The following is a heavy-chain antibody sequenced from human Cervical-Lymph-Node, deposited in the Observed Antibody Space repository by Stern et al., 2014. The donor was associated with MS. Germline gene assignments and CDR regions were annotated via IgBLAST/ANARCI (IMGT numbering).Heavy chain of an antibody. Sequence: QVTLRESGPSLVRPTQTVTLTCTVSGFSLSADGVGVGWIRQAPGKALEWLAALYWDDDDRYSQSLKDRLTIKKDTSENQVVLTMTDMDPGDTGTYYCAHSLGSVSGTYSGMDVWGQGTTVTVSS. D-gene: IGHD1-7*01. CDR1: GFSLSADGVG. V-gene: IGHV2-5*02. CDR2: LYWDDDD. J-gene: IGHJ6*02. CDR3: AHSLGSVSGTYSGMDV.